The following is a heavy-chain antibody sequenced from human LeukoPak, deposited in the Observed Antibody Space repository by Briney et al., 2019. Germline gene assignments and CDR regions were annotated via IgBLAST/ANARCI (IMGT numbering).Heavy chain of an antibody. J-gene: IGHJ4*02. CDR3: AHTRGSGSYFFDY. Sequence: PGGSLRLSCAASGFTVSSNYMSWVRQAPGKGLEWVSVIYSGGSTYYADSVKGRFTISRDNSKNTLYLQMNSLRAEDTAVYYCAHTRGSGSYFFDYWGQGTLVTVSS. CDR2: IYSGGST. CDR1: GFTVSSNY. V-gene: IGHV3-53*01. D-gene: IGHD3-10*01.